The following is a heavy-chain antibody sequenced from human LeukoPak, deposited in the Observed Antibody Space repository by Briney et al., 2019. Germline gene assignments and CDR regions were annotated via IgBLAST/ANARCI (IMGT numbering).Heavy chain of an antibody. CDR3: ATAKNKLGGRPADYYGMDV. D-gene: IGHD7-27*01. J-gene: IGHJ6*02. Sequence: GGSLRLSCAASGFTVSSNYMSWVRQAPGKGLEWVSVIYSGGSTYYADSVKGRFTISRDNSKNTLYLQMNSLRAEDTAVYYCATAKNKLGGRPADYYGMDVWGQGTTVTVSS. CDR2: IYSGGST. CDR1: GFTVSSNY. V-gene: IGHV3-66*01.